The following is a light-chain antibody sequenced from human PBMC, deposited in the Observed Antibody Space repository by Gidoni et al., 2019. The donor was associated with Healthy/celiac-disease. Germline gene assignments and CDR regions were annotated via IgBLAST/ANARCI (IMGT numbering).Light chain of an antibody. V-gene: IGKV1-39*01. CDR3: QQRYSTTRT. CDR2: AAS. J-gene: IGKJ2*02. Sequence: DIQMTQSPSSLSASVGDRVTITCRASQSISSYLNWYQQKPGKAPKLLIYAASSLQSGVPSRFSGSGAGTDFTLIISSLQPEDFATYYCQQRYSTTRTFGQGTKLEIK. CDR1: QSISSY.